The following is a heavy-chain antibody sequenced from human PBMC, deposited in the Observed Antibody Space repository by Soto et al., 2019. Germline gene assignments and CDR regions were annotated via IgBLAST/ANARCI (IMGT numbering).Heavy chain of an antibody. Sequence: PSETLSLTCTVSGGSISSYYWSWIRQPAGKGLEWIGRIYTSGSTNYNPSLKSRVTISVDTSKNQFSLKLSSVTAADTAVYYCAGSYSSSWYHYYYGMDVWGQGTTVTVSS. CDR2: IYTSGST. J-gene: IGHJ6*02. V-gene: IGHV4-4*07. CDR1: GGSISSYY. CDR3: AGSYSSSWYHYYYGMDV. D-gene: IGHD6-13*01.